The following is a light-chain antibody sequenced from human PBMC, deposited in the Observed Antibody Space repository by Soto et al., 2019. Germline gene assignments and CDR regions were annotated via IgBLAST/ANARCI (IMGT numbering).Light chain of an antibody. J-gene: IGLJ1*01. CDR2: DVS. CDR3: SSYISSSTYV. CDR1: SSDIGRYNY. Sequence: QSVLTQPASVSGSPVQSITISCIGTSSDIGRYNYVSWYQQYPGKAPKFIIYDVSNRPSGVSNRFSGSKSGNTASLTISGLQAEDEADYYCSSYISSSTYVFGTGTKVTVL. V-gene: IGLV2-14*01.